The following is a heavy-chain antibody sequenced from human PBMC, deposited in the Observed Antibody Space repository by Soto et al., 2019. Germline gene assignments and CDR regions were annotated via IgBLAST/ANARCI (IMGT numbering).Heavy chain of an antibody. CDR1: GGTFSSYT. CDR3: ARNPYTLGGSGSYWDHDY. J-gene: IGHJ4*02. Sequence: ASVKVSCKASGGTFSSYTISWVRQAPGQGLEWMGRIIPILGIANYAQKFQGRVTITADKSTSTAYMELSSLRSEDTAVYYCARNPYTLGGSGSYWDHDYWGQGTLVTVSS. D-gene: IGHD3-10*01. V-gene: IGHV1-69*02. CDR2: IIPILGIA.